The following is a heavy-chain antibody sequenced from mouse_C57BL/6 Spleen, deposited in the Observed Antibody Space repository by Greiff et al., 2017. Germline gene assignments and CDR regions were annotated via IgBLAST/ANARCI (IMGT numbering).Heavy chain of an antibody. CDR1: GFTFSDYG. Sequence: DVMLVESGGGLVKPGGSLKLSCAASGFTFSDYGMHWVRQAPEKGLEWVAYISSGSSTIYYADTVKGRFTISRDNAKNTLFLQMTSLRSEDTAMYYCARNYDYPAWFAYWGQGTLVTVSA. V-gene: IGHV5-17*01. CDR3: ARNYDYPAWFAY. CDR2: ISSGSSTI. D-gene: IGHD2-4*01. J-gene: IGHJ3*01.